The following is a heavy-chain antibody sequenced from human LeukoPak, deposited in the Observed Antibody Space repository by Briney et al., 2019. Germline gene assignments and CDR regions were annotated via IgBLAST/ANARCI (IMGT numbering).Heavy chain of an antibody. D-gene: IGHD5-24*01. J-gene: IGHJ4*02. Sequence: GGSLRLSCVGSGFSLNDYYVNWLRQSPGKGLEWISYISAHSGSINYADSVKGRFTLSRDYAKNSVSLEMTSLRGADTGVYYCARVHDTIFWGQGIVVTVSS. CDR2: ISAHSGSI. CDR3: ARVHDTIF. CDR1: GFSLNDYY. V-gene: IGHV3-11*06.